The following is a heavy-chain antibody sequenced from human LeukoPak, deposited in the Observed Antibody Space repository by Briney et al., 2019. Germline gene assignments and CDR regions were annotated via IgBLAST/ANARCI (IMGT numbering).Heavy chain of an antibody. Sequence: ASVRVSCKASGSTFNNYYVHWVRQAPGQGLEWMGWIDPNRGATNYARKFQDRVTMTRDTSINTDYMDLSRLRPNDTAVYYCAREDGSYYGTGSYGSRFFWLNSWGQGTLVTVSS. D-gene: IGHD3-10*01. J-gene: IGHJ5*01. CDR2: IDPNRGAT. CDR1: GSTFNNYY. CDR3: AREDGSYYGTGSYGSRFFWLNS. V-gene: IGHV1-2*02.